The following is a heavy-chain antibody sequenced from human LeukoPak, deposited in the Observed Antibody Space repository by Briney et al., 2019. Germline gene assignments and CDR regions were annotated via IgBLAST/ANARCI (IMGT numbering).Heavy chain of an antibody. V-gene: IGHV4-34*01. CDR2: INHSGST. CDR3: ARHSNLGAYGSGEHGMDV. Sequence: SETLSLTCAVYGGSFSGYYWSWIRQPPGKGLEWIGEINHSGSTNYNPSLKSRVTISVDTSKNQFSLKLSSVTAADTAVYYCARHSNLGAYGSGEHGMDVWGQGTTVTVSS. CDR1: GGSFSGYY. J-gene: IGHJ6*02. D-gene: IGHD3-10*01.